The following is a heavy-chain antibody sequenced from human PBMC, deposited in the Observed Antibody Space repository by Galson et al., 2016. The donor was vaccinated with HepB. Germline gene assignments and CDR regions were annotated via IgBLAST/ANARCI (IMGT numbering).Heavy chain of an antibody. CDR3: SKGVTDDYGTPGV. CDR2: LSASGGRT. J-gene: IGHJ6*02. D-gene: IGHD4-17*01. CDR1: GFTFSRHA. Sequence: SLRLSCAASGFTFSRHAMTWVRQAPGKGLEWVSGLSASGGRTYYADSVKGRFTISRDNSKNTLYLQMNSLRAEDTAVYYCSKGVTDDYGTPGVWGQGTTVTVSS. V-gene: IGHV3-23*01.